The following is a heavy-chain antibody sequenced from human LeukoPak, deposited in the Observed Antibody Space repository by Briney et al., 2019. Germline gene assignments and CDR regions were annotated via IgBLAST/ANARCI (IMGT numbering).Heavy chain of an antibody. Sequence: GGSLRLSCAASGFTFSSYGMHWVRQAPGKGLEWVAVISYDGSNKYYADSVKGRFTISRDNSKNTLYLQMNSLRAEDTAVYYCAKDLRASYYDILTGYYPQGFDYWGQGTLVTVFS. V-gene: IGHV3-30*18. CDR3: AKDLRASYYDILTGYYPQGFDY. CDR2: ISYDGSNK. J-gene: IGHJ4*02. D-gene: IGHD3-9*01. CDR1: GFTFSSYG.